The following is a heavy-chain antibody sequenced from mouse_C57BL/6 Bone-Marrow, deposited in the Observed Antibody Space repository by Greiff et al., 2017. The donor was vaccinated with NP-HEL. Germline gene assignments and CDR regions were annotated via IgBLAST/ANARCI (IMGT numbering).Heavy chain of an antibody. V-gene: IGHV3-6*01. CDR2: ISYDGSN. CDR3: AREDYSRAWFAY. CDR1: GYSITSGYY. Sequence: ESGPGLVKPSQSLSLTCSVTGYSITSGYYWNWIRQFPGNKLEWMGYISYDGSNNYNPSLKNRISITRDTSKNQFFLKLNSVTTEDTATYYCAREDYSRAWFAYWGQGTLVTVSA. J-gene: IGHJ3*01. D-gene: IGHD2-5*01.